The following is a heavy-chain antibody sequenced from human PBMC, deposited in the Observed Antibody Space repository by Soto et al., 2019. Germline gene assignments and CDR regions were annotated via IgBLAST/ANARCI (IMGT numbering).Heavy chain of an antibody. CDR2: MNPNSGYT. Sequence: ASVKVSCKASGYPFTSYDINWVRQATGQGLEWMGWMNPNSGYTSYAQKFQGRATMTRNTSISTAYMELSSLRSEDTAVYYCARVWGSIHPWGQGTLVTVSS. CDR3: ARVWGSIHP. D-gene: IGHD3-10*01. V-gene: IGHV1-8*01. J-gene: IGHJ5*02. CDR1: GYPFTSYD.